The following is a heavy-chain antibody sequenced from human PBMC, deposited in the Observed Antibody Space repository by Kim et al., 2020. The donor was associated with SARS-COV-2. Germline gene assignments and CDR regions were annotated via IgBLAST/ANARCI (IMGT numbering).Heavy chain of an antibody. V-gene: IGHV1-2*05. CDR3: ARGPPATAGGYTYYYYMDV. CDR1: GYIFTDYF. CDR2: INARTGGA. D-gene: IGHD2-21*02. Sequence: ASVKVSCKASGYIFTDYFIHWVRQAPGQGLEWMGRINARTGGANYAQKFQGRVSMTRDTSISTAYMELNRLKPGDTGVYYCARGPPATAGGYTYYYYMDVGGKGTAVTVSS. J-gene: IGHJ6*03.